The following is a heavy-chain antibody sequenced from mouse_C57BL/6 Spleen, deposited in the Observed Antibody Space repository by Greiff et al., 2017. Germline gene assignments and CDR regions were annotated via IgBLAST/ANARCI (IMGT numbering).Heavy chain of an antibody. J-gene: IGHJ1*03. CDR1: GYAFSSSW. V-gene: IGHV1-82*01. Sequence: VKLMESGPELVKPGASVKISCKASGYAFSSSWMNWVKQRPGKGLEWIGRIYPGDGDTNYNGKFKGKATLTADKSSSTAYMQLSSLTSEDSAVYFCARCGDWYFDVWGTGTTVTVSS. CDR3: ARCGDWYFDV. CDR2: IYPGDGDT.